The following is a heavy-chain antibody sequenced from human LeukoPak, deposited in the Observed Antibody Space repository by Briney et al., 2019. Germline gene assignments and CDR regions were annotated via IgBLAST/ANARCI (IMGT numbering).Heavy chain of an antibody. CDR3: ARDAWLVGTTNLYYFDY. V-gene: IGHV1-2*02. CDR2: INPNSGDT. J-gene: IGHJ4*02. CDR1: EYTFTDYY. Sequence: GASVKVSCKASEYTFTDYYMHWVRQAPGQGLEWMGWINPNSGDTNYAQKFQGRVTMTRDPSISTAYMALTRLRSDDMAVYYCARDAWLVGTTNLYYFDYWGQGTLVTVSS. D-gene: IGHD1-26*01.